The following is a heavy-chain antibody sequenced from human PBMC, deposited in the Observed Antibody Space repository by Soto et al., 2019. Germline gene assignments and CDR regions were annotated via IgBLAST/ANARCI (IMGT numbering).Heavy chain of an antibody. CDR1: GGTFSNHA. D-gene: IGHD6-13*01. J-gene: IGHJ3*02. CDR3: AREVAADGTFLEDVFDI. Sequence: QVQLVQSGAEVKKPGSSVKVSCKASGGTFSNHAINWVRHAPGQGLEWMGRIIPIFTTTDYAQRFQGRVPSTADESTITAYMELSSLKHDDTAGYYCAREVAADGTFLEDVFDIWGQGTMVTVSS. V-gene: IGHV1-69*12. CDR2: IIPIFTTT.